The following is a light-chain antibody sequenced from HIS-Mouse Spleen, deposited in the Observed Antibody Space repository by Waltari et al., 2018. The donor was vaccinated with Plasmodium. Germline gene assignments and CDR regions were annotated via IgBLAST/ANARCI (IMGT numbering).Light chain of an antibody. V-gene: IGLV3-10*01. CDR1: ALPKQY. J-gene: IGLJ3*02. CDR2: EDS. CDR3: YSTDSSGNHRV. Sequence: SYELTQPPPASVSPGQTARITCSGDALPKQYVYWYQQKSGQAPVLVIYEDSKRPSGIPERFSGSSSGTMATLTISGAQVEDEADYYCYSTDSSGNHRVFGGGTKLTVL.